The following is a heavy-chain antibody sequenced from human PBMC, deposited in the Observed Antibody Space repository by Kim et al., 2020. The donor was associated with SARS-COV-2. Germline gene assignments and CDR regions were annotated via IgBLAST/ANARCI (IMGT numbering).Heavy chain of an antibody. CDR1: GGSISSSSYY. J-gene: IGHJ6*02. CDR2: IYYSGST. V-gene: IGHV4-39*01. D-gene: IGHD1-20*01. Sequence: SETLSLTCTVYGGSISSSSYYWGWIRQPPGKGLEWIGSIYYSGSTYYNPSLKSRVTISVDTSKNQFSLKLSSVTAADTAVYYCASYMGGMDVWGQGTTVTVSS. CDR3: ASYMGGMDV.